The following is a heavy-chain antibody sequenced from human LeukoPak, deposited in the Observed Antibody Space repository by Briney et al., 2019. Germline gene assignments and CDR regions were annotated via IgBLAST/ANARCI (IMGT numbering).Heavy chain of an antibody. CDR3: ARGRGTSWYLDS. J-gene: IGHJ4*02. V-gene: IGHV4-59*01. D-gene: IGHD6-13*01. CDR1: GGSFSGYY. Sequence: SETLSLTCAVYGGSFSGYYWNWIRQPPGKGLEWIGYIYYSGNTAYNPSLKSRVTISVDTSKNQFSLKWNSLTAADTAVYYCARGRGTSWYLDSWGQGTLVTVSS. CDR2: IYYSGNT.